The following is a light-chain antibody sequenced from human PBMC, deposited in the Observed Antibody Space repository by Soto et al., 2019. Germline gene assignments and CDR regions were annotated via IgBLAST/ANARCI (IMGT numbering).Light chain of an antibody. CDR1: QSVLYSSNNKNY. CDR2: WAS. V-gene: IGKV4-1*01. Sequence: DIVMTQSPDSLAVSLGERATINCKSSQSVLYSSNNKNYLAWYQQKPGQPPKLLIYWASTRESRVPDRFSGSGSGRDFALTISSLQAEDVAVYYCQQYYSTPPAVGQGNELEIK. CDR3: QQYYSTPPA. J-gene: IGKJ2*01.